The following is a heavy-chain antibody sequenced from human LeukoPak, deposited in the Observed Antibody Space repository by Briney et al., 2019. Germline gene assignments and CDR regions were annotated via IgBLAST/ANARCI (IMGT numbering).Heavy chain of an antibody. Sequence: ASVKVSCKASGYTFTSYDINWVRQATGQGLEWMGWMNPNSGNTGYAQKFQGRVTITRNTSISTAYMELSSLRSEDTAVYYCARGWYSSGWYRRHTFYWGQGTLVTVSS. CDR3: ARGWYSSGWYRRHTFY. D-gene: IGHD6-19*01. J-gene: IGHJ4*02. V-gene: IGHV1-8*03. CDR1: GYTFTSYD. CDR2: MNPNSGNT.